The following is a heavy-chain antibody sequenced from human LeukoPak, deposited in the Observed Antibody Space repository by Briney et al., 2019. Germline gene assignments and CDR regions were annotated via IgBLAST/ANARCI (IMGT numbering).Heavy chain of an antibody. D-gene: IGHD6-13*01. CDR2: IHGSASYN. CDR1: GFIFSNYY. V-gene: IGHV3-21*01. Sequence: GGSLRLSCAASGFIFSNYYLNWVRQAPGKGLEWVSCIHGSASYNYYADSVEGRFTISRDNSKNTVYLQMSSLRPEDTAVYYCAKHGAWGSSSWYGGLGYYFDYWGQGTLVTVSS. J-gene: IGHJ4*02. CDR3: AKHGAWGSSSWYGGLGYYFDY.